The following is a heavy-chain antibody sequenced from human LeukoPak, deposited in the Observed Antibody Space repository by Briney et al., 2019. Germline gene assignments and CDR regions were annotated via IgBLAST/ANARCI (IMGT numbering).Heavy chain of an antibody. CDR2: IYYSGST. J-gene: IGHJ4*02. CDR3: AGGVGGRSLDY. Sequence: SETLSLTCTVSGGSISSYYWSWIRQPPGKGLEWIGYIYYSGSTNYNPSLKSRVTISVDTSKNQFSLKLSSVTASDTAVYYGAGGVGGRSLDYWGQGTRVPVSS. CDR1: GGSISSYY. D-gene: IGHD1-26*01. V-gene: IGHV4-59*08.